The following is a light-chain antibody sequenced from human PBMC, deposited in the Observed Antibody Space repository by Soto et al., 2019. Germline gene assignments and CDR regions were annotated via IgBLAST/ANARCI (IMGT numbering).Light chain of an antibody. CDR3: QQRHNWPIT. V-gene: IGKV3D-20*02. Sequence: EIVWTQSPGILSLSPGERASLSCGASQSISSSFLAWYKQTPGQAPRLLRYGASSRATGIPDRFSGTGSETEFTLTISGLEPADLGVYYCQQRHNWPITFGQGTRLEIK. CDR2: GAS. CDR1: QSISSSF. J-gene: IGKJ5*01.